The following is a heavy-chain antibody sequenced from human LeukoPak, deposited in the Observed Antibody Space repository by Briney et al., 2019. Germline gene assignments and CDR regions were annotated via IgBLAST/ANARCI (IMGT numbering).Heavy chain of an antibody. CDR1: GYTFTGYY. D-gene: IGHD1-7*01. CDR3: ARVVTGTTEYYYYYYYMDV. CDR2: INPNSGGT. V-gene: IGHV1-2*02. J-gene: IGHJ6*03. Sequence: ASVKVSCKASGYTFTGYYMHWVRQAPGQGLEWMGWINPNSGGTNYAQKFQGRVTMTRDTSISTAYMELSRLRSDDTAGYYCARVVTGTTEYYYYYYYMDVWGKGTTVTVSS.